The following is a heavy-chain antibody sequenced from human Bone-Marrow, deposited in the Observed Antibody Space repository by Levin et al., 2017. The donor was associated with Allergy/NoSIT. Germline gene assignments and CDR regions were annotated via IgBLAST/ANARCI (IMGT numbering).Heavy chain of an antibody. CDR3: ARSEYSNFPFDF. J-gene: IGHJ4*02. D-gene: IGHD4-11*01. V-gene: IGHV1-2*02. Sequence: PGESLKISCEASGYSFTSHFLQWVRQAPGQGLEWMGWINPNSGVTNYAPKFQGRVTMTRDTSINTAFMEMSSLISDDTAVYYCARSEYSNFPFDFWGQGTLVTVSS. CDR2: INPNSGVT. CDR1: GYSFTSHF.